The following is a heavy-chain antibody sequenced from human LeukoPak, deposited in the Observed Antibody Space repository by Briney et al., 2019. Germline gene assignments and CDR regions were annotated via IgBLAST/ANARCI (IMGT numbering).Heavy chain of an antibody. J-gene: IGHJ2*01. Sequence: PGGSLRLSCAASGFTVSSNYMSWVRQAPGKGLEWVSVIYSGGSTYYADSVKGRFTISRDNSKNTLYLQMNSLRAEDTAVYYCARESAYSSGWEGYWYFDLWGRGTLVTVSS. CDR2: IYSGGST. V-gene: IGHV3-66*01. CDR3: ARESAYSSGWEGYWYFDL. D-gene: IGHD6-19*01. CDR1: GFTVSSNY.